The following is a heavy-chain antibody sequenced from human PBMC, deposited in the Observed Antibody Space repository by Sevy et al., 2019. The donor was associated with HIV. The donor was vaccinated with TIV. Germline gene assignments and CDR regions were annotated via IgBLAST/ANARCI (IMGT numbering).Heavy chain of an antibody. Sequence: GGSVRLSCAASGFTFSAYWMNWVRQAPGKGLEWVANIKSDGSDKHYVDSVEGRFTISRDNAKNSLYLQMNSLRVEDTAVYYCAQETVGRFDSWGQETLVTVSS. D-gene: IGHD3-16*01. CDR3: AQETVGRFDS. J-gene: IGHJ4*02. CDR1: GFTFSAYW. V-gene: IGHV3-7*01. CDR2: IKSDGSDK.